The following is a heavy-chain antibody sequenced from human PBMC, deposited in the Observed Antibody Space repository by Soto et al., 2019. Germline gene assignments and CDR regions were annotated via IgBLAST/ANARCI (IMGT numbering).Heavy chain of an antibody. CDR3: ARWGPMVRGVKGSEGTNWFDP. CDR1: GGSISSGGYY. D-gene: IGHD3-10*01. J-gene: IGHJ5*02. V-gene: IGHV4-31*03. CDR2: IYYSGST. Sequence: QVQLQESGPGLVKPSQTLSLTCTVSGGSISSGGYYWSWIRQHPGKGLEWIGYIYYSGSTYYNPSLKSRVTISVDTSKNQFSLKLSSVTAADTAVYYCARWGPMVRGVKGSEGTNWFDPWGQGTLVTVSS.